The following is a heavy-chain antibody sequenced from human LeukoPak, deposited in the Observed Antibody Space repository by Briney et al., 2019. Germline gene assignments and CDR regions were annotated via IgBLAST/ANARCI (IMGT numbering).Heavy chain of an antibody. J-gene: IGHJ4*02. V-gene: IGHV4-39*07. CDR1: GCSVSSSPYY. CDR2: VYYSGTT. D-gene: IGHD6-19*01. CDR3: ATHPGWIAVTGNVDY. Sequence: SETLSVTCTVSGCSVSSSPYYWGWLRQPPGEGLEGVVSVYYSGTTYYNTTLQSRVTISVDTSKNQFSLKVNSVTAADTAVYYCATHPGWIAVTGNVDYWGQGTLVTVSS.